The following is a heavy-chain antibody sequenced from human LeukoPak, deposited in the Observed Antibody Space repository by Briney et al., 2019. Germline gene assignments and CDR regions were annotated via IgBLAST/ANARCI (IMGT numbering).Heavy chain of an antibody. Sequence: GGSLRLSCAASGFTFSSYAMSWVRQAPGKGLEWVSAISGSGGSTYYADSVKGRFTISRDNSKNTLYLQMNSLRAEDTAVYYCAKDGPPERYYYDSSGYSDYWGQGTLVTVPS. CDR2: ISGSGGST. J-gene: IGHJ4*02. CDR1: GFTFSSYA. CDR3: AKDGPPERYYYDSSGYSDY. V-gene: IGHV3-23*01. D-gene: IGHD3-22*01.